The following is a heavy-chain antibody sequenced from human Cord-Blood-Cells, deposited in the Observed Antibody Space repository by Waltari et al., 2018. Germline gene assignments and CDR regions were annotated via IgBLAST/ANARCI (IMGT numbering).Heavy chain of an antibody. J-gene: IGHJ4*02. Sequence: EVQLVESGGGLVQPGGSLSLSRAASGFTLGSCEMTWARKAPGKGLEWVSYISSSGSTIYYADSVKGRFTISRDNAKNSLYLQMNSLRAEDTAVYYCARVELGTSDYWGQGTLVTVSS. CDR2: ISSSGSTI. CDR1: GFTLGSCE. D-gene: IGHD7-27*01. V-gene: IGHV3-48*03. CDR3: ARVELGTSDY.